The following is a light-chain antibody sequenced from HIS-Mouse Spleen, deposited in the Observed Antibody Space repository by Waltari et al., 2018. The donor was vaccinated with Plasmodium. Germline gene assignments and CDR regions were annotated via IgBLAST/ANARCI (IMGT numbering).Light chain of an antibody. Sequence: SYELTQPPSVSVSPGQTARITCPGDALPKKYAYWYQQKSGQAPGLVLYADSKRPSGMPERFAGSSSGTRATLTISGAQVEDEADDDWSSTDSSGNHRVFGGGTKLTVL. CDR2: ADS. CDR3: SSTDSSGNHRV. CDR1: ALPKKY. V-gene: IGLV3-10*01. J-gene: IGLJ3*02.